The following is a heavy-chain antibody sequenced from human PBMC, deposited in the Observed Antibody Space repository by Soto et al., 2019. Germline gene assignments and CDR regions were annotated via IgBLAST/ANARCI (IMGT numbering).Heavy chain of an antibody. CDR2: INHSGST. Sequence: QVHLEQWGAGLLKPSETLSLTCAVYGGSLSGYFWSWVRQPPGQGLEWIGEINHSGSTNYNPSLTSRVTISADTSKHQFSLRLSSVTAADSGIYFCASYHYYDFWIGSRHYMDAWGKGTTVTVSS. CDR1: GGSLSGYF. V-gene: IGHV4-34*01. CDR3: ASYHYYDFWIGSRHYMDA. J-gene: IGHJ6*03. D-gene: IGHD3-3*01.